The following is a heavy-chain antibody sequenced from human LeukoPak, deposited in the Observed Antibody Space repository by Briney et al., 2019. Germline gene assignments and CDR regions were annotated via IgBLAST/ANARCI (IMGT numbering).Heavy chain of an antibody. CDR2: IYYSGST. Sequence: PSETLSLTCTVSGGSISSYYWSWIRQPPGKGLEWIGYIYYSGSTNYNPSLKSRVTISVDTSKNQFSLKLSSVTAADTSVYYCDTDVHLTATKNGIYYGMDVWGQGTTVTVSS. D-gene: IGHD5-24*01. V-gene: IGHV4-59*08. CDR1: GGSISSYY. J-gene: IGHJ6*02. CDR3: DTDVHLTATKNGIYYGMDV.